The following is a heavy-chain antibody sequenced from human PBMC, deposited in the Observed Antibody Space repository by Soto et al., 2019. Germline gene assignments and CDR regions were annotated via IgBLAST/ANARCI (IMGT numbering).Heavy chain of an antibody. V-gene: IGHV1-3*01. CDR2: INADTGNT. Sequence: GASVKVSCKASGYTFTHYAIHWVRQAPGQRPEWMGWINADTGNTRYSQEFQVRVSITRDTSASSVYLELTSLTSEDTAIYFCARGRPVGEALRWFGPWSQGTLVTVSS. D-gene: IGHD1-26*01. CDR1: GYTFTHYA. CDR3: ARGRPVGEALRWFGP. J-gene: IGHJ5*02.